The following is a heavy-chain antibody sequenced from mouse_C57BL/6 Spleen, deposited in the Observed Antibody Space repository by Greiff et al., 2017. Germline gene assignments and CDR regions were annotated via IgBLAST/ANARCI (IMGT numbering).Heavy chain of an antibody. V-gene: IGHV5-17*01. Sequence: EVKLVESGGGLVKPGGSLKLSCAASGFTFSDYGMHWVRQAPEKGLEWVAYISSGSSTIYYADTVKGRFTISRDNAKNTLFLQMTSLRSEDTAMYYCARSLYYGNYRYAMDYWGQGTSVTVSS. CDR3: ARSLYYGNYRYAMDY. CDR2: ISSGSSTI. D-gene: IGHD2-1*01. J-gene: IGHJ4*01. CDR1: GFTFSDYG.